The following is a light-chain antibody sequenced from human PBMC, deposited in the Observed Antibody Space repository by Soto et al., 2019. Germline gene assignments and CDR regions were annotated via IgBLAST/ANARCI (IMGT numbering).Light chain of an antibody. V-gene: IGKV3-20*01. CDR1: QSVSSN. Sequence: SLGTVSVEQREGATLSCRASQSVSSNLAWYQQKPGRAPRLLIHDAFMRATGIPDRFSGSGSGTDFTLTIARLEPEDCAVYYCPQSGDSPRTFGQGTRLEIK. J-gene: IGKJ5*01. CDR3: PQSGDSPRT. CDR2: DAF.